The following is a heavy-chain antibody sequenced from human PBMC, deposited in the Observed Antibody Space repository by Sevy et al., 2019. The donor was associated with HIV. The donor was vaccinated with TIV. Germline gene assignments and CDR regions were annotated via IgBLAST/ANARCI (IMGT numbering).Heavy chain of an antibody. D-gene: IGHD3-10*01. J-gene: IGHJ3*02. CDR1: GFTFSSYD. V-gene: IGHV3-13*01. CDR2: IGTAGDT. Sequence: GGSLRLSCAASGFTFSSYDMHWVRQATGKGLEWVSAIGTAGDTYYPGSVKGRFTISRENAKNSLYLQMNSLRAGDTAVYYRARGRFQARYGSGSYYDAFDIWGQGTMVTVSS. CDR3: ARGRFQARYGSGSYYDAFDI.